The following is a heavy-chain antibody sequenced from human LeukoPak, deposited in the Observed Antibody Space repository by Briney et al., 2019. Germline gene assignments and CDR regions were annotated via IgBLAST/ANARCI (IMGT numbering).Heavy chain of an antibody. D-gene: IGHD1-7*01. V-gene: IGHV4-30-4*08. J-gene: IGHJ6*03. CDR3: ARASGTTWFYYYYMDV. Sequence: PSQTLSLTCTVSGGSISSGDYYWSWIRQPPGKGLEWIGYIYYSGSTNYNPSLKSRVTISVDTSKNQFSLKLNSVTAADTAVYYCARASGTTWFYYYYMDVWGKGTTVTVSS. CDR2: IYYSGST. CDR1: GGSISSGDYY.